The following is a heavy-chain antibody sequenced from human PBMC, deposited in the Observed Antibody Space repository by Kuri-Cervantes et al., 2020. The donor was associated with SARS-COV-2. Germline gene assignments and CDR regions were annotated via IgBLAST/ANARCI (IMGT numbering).Heavy chain of an antibody. CDR3: AGDGSGMEYDSSGYYPYNWFDP. D-gene: IGHD3-22*01. CDR1: GFTVSTNY. Sequence: GESLKISCVVSGFTVSTNYMSWVRQAPGKGLEWVSVIYTGGSSHYADSVRGRFTISRDNSKNTLYLQMNSLRAEDTAVYYCAGDGSGMEYDSSGYYPYNWFDPWGQGTLVTVSS. V-gene: IGHV3-66*01. CDR2: IYTGGSS. J-gene: IGHJ5*02.